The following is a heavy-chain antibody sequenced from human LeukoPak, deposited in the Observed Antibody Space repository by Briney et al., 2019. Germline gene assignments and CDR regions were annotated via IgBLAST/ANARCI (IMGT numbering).Heavy chain of an antibody. CDR1: GFTFSSYS. CDR2: ISSSSTI. Sequence: GGSLRLSCAASGFTFSSYSTNWVRQAPGKGLEWVSYISSSSTIYYADSVKGRFTISRDNAKNSLYLQMNSLRAEDTAVYYCADSSGYYYGAFDIWGQGTMVTVSS. D-gene: IGHD3-22*01. CDR3: ADSSGYYYGAFDI. J-gene: IGHJ3*02. V-gene: IGHV3-48*04.